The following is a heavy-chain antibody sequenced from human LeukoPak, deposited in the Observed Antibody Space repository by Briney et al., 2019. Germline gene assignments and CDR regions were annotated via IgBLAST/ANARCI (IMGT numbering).Heavy chain of an antibody. V-gene: IGHV3-48*01. CDR2: ISSSGTTI. Sequence: GGSLRLSCATSGFDFSVYALSWVRQAPEKGLEWVSYISSSGTTIYYADSVKGRFTISRDNAKNSLYLQMNSLRAEDTAVYYCARDRSRMIWGQGTLVTVSS. CDR3: ARDRSRMI. D-gene: IGHD2-2*01. J-gene: IGHJ4*02. CDR1: GFDFSVYA.